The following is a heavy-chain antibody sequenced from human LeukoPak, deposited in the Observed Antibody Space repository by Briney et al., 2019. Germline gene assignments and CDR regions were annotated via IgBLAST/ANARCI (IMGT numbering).Heavy chain of an antibody. CDR3: AREVGS. J-gene: IGHJ5*02. D-gene: IGHD1-26*01. CDR1: GFTISTNY. V-gene: IGHV3-66*01. Sequence: GGSLRLSCVASGFTISTNYMSWVRQAPGKGLKWVSVIYASGSTYYADSMKDRFTISRDNSKNTLYLQINSLRAEDTAVYHCAREVGSWGQGTLVTVSS. CDR2: IYASGST.